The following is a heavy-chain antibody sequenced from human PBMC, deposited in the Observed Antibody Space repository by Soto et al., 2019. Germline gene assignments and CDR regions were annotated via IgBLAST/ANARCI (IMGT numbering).Heavy chain of an antibody. CDR1: GYTVTSYY. V-gene: IGHV1-46*01. D-gene: IGHD3-3*01. J-gene: IGHJ3*02. CDR2: INPSGGST. Sequence: ASVKVSCKASGYTVTSYYMHWVRQAPGQGLEWMGIINPSGGSTSYAQKFQGRVTMTRDTSTSTVYMELSSLRSEDTAVYYCARDITIFGVSRSPPAFDIWGQGTMVTVSS. CDR3: ARDITIFGVSRSPPAFDI.